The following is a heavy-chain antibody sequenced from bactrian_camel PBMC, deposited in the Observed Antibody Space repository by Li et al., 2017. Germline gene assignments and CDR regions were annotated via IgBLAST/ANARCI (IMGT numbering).Heavy chain of an antibody. V-gene: IGHV3-1*01. J-gene: IGHJ4*01. Sequence: EVQLVESGGGSVQAGGSLRLSCTASGFTFDDSDMGWYRQAPGNECEFVSGIRQNGYVYYADSVKGRFTVSRDNAQNTVLLHMTSLQSEDTAVYYCATVEFHTGTFSRFWGQGTGHRL. CDR3: ATVEFHTGTFSRF. D-gene: IGHD7*01. CDR1: GFTFDDSD. CDR2: IRQNGYV.